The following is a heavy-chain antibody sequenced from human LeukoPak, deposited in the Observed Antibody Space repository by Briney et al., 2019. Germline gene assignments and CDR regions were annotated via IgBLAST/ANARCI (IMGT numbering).Heavy chain of an antibody. J-gene: IGHJ6*02. CDR2: ISYDGSNK. D-gene: IGHD2-21*02. V-gene: IGHV3-30-3*01. CDR1: GFTFSSYA. CDR3: ATGCGGDCYGYYYYGMDV. Sequence: PGESLRLSCAASGFTFSSYAMHWVRQAPGKGLEWVAVISYDGSNKYYADSVKGRFTISRDNSKNTLYLQMNSLRAEDTAVYYCATGCGGDCYGYYYYGMDVWGQGTTVTVSS.